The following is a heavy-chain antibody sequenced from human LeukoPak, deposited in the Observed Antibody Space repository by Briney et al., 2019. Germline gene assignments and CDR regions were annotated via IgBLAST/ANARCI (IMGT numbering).Heavy chain of an antibody. J-gene: IGHJ4*02. CDR3: AKDRGYFDY. Sequence: GGSLRLSCAAPGFTFSSYGMHWVRQAPGKGLEWVAVISYDGSNKYYADSVKGRFTISRDNSKNTLYLQMNSLRAEDTAVYYCAKDRGYFDYWGQGTLVTVSS. V-gene: IGHV3-30*18. CDR1: GFTFSSYG. D-gene: IGHD3-10*01. CDR2: ISYDGSNK.